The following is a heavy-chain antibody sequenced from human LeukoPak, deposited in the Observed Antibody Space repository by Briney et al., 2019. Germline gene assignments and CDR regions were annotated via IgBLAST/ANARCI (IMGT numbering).Heavy chain of an antibody. CDR1: GFTFSSYG. D-gene: IGHD6-13*01. Sequence: GRSLRLSCAASGFTFSSYGMHWVRQAPGKGLEWVSSISSSSSYIYYADSVKGRFTISRDNAKDSLYLQMNSLRAEDTAVYYCARRIAAAGTSWYFDLWGRGTLVTVSS. CDR3: ARRIAAAGTSWYFDL. CDR2: ISSSSSYI. J-gene: IGHJ2*01. V-gene: IGHV3-21*01.